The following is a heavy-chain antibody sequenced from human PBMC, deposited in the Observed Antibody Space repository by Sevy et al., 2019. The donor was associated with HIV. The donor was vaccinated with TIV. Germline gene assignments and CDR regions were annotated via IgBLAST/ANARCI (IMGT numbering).Heavy chain of an antibody. J-gene: IGHJ3*02. D-gene: IGHD6-13*01. CDR1: GYTFTGYY. V-gene: IGHV1-2*06. Sequence: ASVKVSCKASGYTFTGYYMHWVRQAPGQGLEWMGRINPNSGGTNYAQKFQGRVTMSRDTSISTAYMELSRLRSDDTAVYYCARDGEGIAAAGRGVDAFHIWGQGTMVTVSS. CDR3: ARDGEGIAAAGRGVDAFHI. CDR2: INPNSGGT.